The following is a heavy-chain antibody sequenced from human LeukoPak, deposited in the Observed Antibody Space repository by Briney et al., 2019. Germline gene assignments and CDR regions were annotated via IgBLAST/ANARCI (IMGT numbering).Heavy chain of an antibody. V-gene: IGHV3-11*01. Sequence: PGGSLRLSCAASGLTFRDYYMSWIRQAPGKGLGWGSYISSSGSTIYYADSAQGRFTLSRDNAKNSLYLQMNSLRAEDTAVYYCARGQYNGSDDTNWFDPWGQGTLVTVSS. D-gene: IGHD1-20*01. CDR3: ARGQYNGSDDTNWFDP. CDR2: ISSSGSTI. CDR1: GLTFRDYY. J-gene: IGHJ5*02.